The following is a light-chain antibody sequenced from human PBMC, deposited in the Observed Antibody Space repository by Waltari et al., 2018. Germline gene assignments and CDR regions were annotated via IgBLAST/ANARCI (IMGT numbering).Light chain of an antibody. CDR1: TSDVGNYYL. Sequence: QSALTQPASVSGTPGQSITISCTGTTSDVGNYYLLSWYQHHPGKAPKLLICEIIKRPSGVSSRFSGSKSGSTASLIISGLQPDDEADYYCCSYAGRGTYVFGSGTKVTVL. J-gene: IGLJ1*01. V-gene: IGLV2-23*02. CDR2: EII. CDR3: CSYAGRGTYV.